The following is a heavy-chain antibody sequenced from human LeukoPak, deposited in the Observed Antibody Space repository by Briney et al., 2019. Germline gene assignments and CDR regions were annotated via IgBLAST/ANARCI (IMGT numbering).Heavy chain of an antibody. CDR1: GFTFVNYW. CDR3: AKLRLPDIVVVPADYWYFDL. J-gene: IGHJ2*01. CDR2: INQGGNGK. D-gene: IGHD2-2*01. V-gene: IGHV3-7*01. Sequence: GGSLRLSFAASGFTFVNYWMAWVRQAPGKGLEWVANINQGGNGKDYVDPVKGRFTISRDNAKNSLYLQMNSLRAEDTAVYYCAKLRLPDIVVVPADYWYFDLWGRGALVTVSS.